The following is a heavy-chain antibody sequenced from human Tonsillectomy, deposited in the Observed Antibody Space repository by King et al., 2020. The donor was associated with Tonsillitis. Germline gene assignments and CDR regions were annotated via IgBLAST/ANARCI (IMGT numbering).Heavy chain of an antibody. V-gene: IGHV4-39*01. D-gene: IGHD4-17*01. CDR2: IYYSGST. J-gene: IGHJ4*02. CDR1: GDSISSSTYY. Sequence: QLQESGPGLVKPSETLSLACTVSGDSISSSTYYWGWLRQPPGKGLEWIGRIYYSGSTYYNPSLKSRVTISVDTSKNQVSLKLSPVTAADTAVYYCARLGGVRDSDYGGGFDYWGQGTLVTVSS. CDR3: ARLGGVRDSDYGGGFDY.